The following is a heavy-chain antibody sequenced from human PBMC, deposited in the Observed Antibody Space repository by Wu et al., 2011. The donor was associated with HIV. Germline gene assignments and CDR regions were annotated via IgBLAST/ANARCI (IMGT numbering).Heavy chain of an antibody. CDR3: ATEQNVDVFDI. CDR1: GYSFNDYY. CDR2: VDPEDGET. V-gene: IGHV1-69-2*01. J-gene: IGHJ3*02. D-gene: IGHD1-1*01. Sequence: EVQLVQSGAEVKKPGATVKISCQISGYSFNDYYMHWVQLAPGKGLEWMGFVDPEDGETIYAEKFQGRVTITADTSTDTFYMELSNLKSDDTAVYYCATEQNVDVFDIWGQGTMVTVSS.